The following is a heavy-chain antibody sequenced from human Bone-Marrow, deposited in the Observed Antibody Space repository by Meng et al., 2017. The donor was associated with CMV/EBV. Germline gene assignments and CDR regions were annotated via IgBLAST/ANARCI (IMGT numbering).Heavy chain of an antibody. Sequence: GSLRLSCTVSGGSISSSSYYWGWIRQPPGKGLEWIGSIYYSGSTYYNPSLKSRVTISVDTSKNQFSLKLSSVTAADTAVYYCARGFRPYWFDPWGQATLVTASS. CDR3: ARGFRPYWFDP. J-gene: IGHJ5*02. D-gene: IGHD6-6*01. V-gene: IGHV4-39*07. CDR2: IYYSGST. CDR1: GGSISSSSYY.